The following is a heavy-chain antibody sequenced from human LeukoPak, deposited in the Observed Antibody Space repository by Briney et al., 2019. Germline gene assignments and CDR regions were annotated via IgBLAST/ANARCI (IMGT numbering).Heavy chain of an antibody. V-gene: IGHV3-21*01. CDR1: GFTYSSYT. CDR3: AKQERNDNIRYFDL. J-gene: IGHJ2*01. CDR2: ISTTSTYI. D-gene: IGHD3-22*01. Sequence: GGSLRLSCEASGFTYSSYTMDWVRQAPGKGLEWVSSISTTSTYINYADFVKGRFTISRDNAKNSLYLQMNSLRAEDTAVYYCAKQERNDNIRYFDLWGRGTLVTVS.